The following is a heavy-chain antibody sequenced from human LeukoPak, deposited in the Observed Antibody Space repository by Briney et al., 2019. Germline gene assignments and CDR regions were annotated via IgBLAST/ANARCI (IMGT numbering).Heavy chain of an antibody. J-gene: IGHJ4*02. CDR2: ISSSSSTI. D-gene: IGHD3-10*01. CDR1: GFTFSSYS. Sequence: GGSLRLSCAASGFTFSSYSMNWVRQAPGKGLEWVSYISSSSSTIYYADSVKGRFTISRDNAKNSLYLQMNSLRAEDTAVYYCAKDYYYGSGNFDYWGQGTLVTVSS. V-gene: IGHV3-48*04. CDR3: AKDYYYGSGNFDY.